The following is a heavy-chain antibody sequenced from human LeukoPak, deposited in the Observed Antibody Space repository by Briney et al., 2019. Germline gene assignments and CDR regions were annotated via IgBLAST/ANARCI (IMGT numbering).Heavy chain of an antibody. CDR2: INHSGST. J-gene: IGHJ6*03. CDR1: GGSFSGYY. CDR3: ARGLHYYYYMDV. Sequence: PSETLSLTCAVYGGSFSGYYWSWIRQPPGKGLEWIGEINHSGSTNYNPSPKSRVTISVDTSKNQFSLKLSSVTAADTAVYYCARGLHYYYYMDVWGKGTTVTVSS. V-gene: IGHV4-34*01.